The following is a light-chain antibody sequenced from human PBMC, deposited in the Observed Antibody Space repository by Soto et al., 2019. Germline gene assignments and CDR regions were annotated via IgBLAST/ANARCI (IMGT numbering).Light chain of an antibody. J-gene: IGLJ1*01. Sequence: QSVLTQPRSASGTPGQRVTISSSGSSSNIVSNYVYWYQQLPGTAPKLLIYRNNQRPSGVPDRFSGSKSSTSASLAISGLRSEDEAYYYCAAWDDSLSVYNYVFGTGTKLTVL. CDR1: SSNIVSNY. CDR3: AAWDDSLSVYNYV. V-gene: IGLV1-47*01. CDR2: RNN.